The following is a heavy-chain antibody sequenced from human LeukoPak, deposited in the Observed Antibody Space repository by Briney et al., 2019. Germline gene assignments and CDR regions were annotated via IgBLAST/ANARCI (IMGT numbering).Heavy chain of an antibody. CDR3: ARDMAATLDY. V-gene: IGHV3-30*02. Sequence: GGSLGLSCAASGFTFSSYGMHWVRQAPGKGLEWVAFIRYDGSNKYYADSVKGRFTISRDNSKNTLYLQMNSLRAEDTAVYYCARDMAATLDYWGQGTLVTVSS. CDR2: IRYDGSNK. CDR1: GFTFSSYG. D-gene: IGHD6-25*01. J-gene: IGHJ4*02.